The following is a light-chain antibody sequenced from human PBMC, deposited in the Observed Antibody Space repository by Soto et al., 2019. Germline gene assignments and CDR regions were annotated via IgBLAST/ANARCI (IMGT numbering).Light chain of an antibody. CDR2: AAS. J-gene: IGKJ3*01. CDR3: QQSYRTPFT. CDR1: QSISSY. Sequence: DIQMTQSPSSLSASVGDRVTITCRASQSISSYLNWYQQKPGKDPKLLIYAASSLQSGVPSRFSGSGSGTDFTLNISSLQPDDFATYYCQQSYRTPFTFGPGTKVHIK. V-gene: IGKV1-39*01.